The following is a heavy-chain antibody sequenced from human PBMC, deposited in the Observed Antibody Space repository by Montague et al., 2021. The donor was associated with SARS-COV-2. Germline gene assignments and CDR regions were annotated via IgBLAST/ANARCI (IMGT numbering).Heavy chain of an antibody. CDR3: AREGYTSGHAGCLER. Sequence: SLRLSCAASGIIFSTAIMHWVRQTPGKGLEWEAVIGIDGSSGIYADSVKGRFTISRDNGKHMVTLQMDGLTDEDTAVYYCAREGYTSGHAGCLERWGQGTLATVSS. CDR1: GIIFSTAI. V-gene: IGHV3-30*01. J-gene: IGHJ4*02. D-gene: IGHD6-19*01. CDR2: IGIDGSSG.